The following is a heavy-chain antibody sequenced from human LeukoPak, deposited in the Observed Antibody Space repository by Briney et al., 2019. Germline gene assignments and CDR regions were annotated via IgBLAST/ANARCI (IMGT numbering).Heavy chain of an antibody. Sequence: GGSLRLSCAASGFTFSNYAMSWVRQAPGKGLEWVSAISDSGGSTYYADSVKGRFTISRDNSKNTLYLQMNSLGAEDTAVYYCAKDRYSGYDPQYYFDYWGQGTLVTVSS. J-gene: IGHJ4*02. CDR3: AKDRYSGYDPQYYFDY. CDR2: ISDSGGST. D-gene: IGHD5-12*01. CDR1: GFTFSNYA. V-gene: IGHV3-23*01.